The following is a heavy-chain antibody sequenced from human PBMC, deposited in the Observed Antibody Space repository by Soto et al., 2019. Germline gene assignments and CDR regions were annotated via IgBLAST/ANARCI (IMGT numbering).Heavy chain of an antibody. D-gene: IGHD5-12*01. V-gene: IGHV1-69*13. CDR2: IIPIFGTA. CDR1: GGTFSSYA. CDR3: ARGGAWGYSGYERPYYYGMDV. J-gene: IGHJ6*02. Sequence: SVEVSCEASGGTFSSYAISWVRQAPGEGLEWMGGIIPIFGTANYAQKFQGRVTITADESTSTAYMELSSLRSEDTAVYYCARGGAWGYSGYERPYYYGMDVWGQGTTVTVSS.